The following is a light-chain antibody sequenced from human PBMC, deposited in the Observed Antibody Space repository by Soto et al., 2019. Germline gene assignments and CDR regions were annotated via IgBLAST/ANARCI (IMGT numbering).Light chain of an antibody. V-gene: IGLV2-18*02. Sequence: QSALTQPPSVSGSPGQSVTISCTGTSSDVGSYDRVSWYQQPPGTAPKLMIYVVSNRTSGVPDRFSGSKSGNTASLTISGLQAEDEADYYCSSYTTSSTWVFGGGTKLTVL. CDR3: SSYTTSSTWV. CDR1: SSDVGSYDR. J-gene: IGLJ2*01. CDR2: VVS.